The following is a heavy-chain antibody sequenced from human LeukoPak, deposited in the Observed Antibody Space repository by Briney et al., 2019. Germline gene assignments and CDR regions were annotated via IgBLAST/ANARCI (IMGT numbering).Heavy chain of an antibody. CDR3: AREGGDYAWSYFDY. D-gene: IGHD4-17*01. CDR2: FYSGGST. CDR1: GFTVSSTY. V-gene: IGHV3-66*01. Sequence: GGSLRLSCAASGFTVSSTYMSWVRQAPGKGLEWVSVFYSGGSTDYVDSVKGRFTVSRDNSKNTLYLQMNSLRAEDTAVYYCAREGGDYAWSYFDYWGQGTLVTVSS. J-gene: IGHJ4*02.